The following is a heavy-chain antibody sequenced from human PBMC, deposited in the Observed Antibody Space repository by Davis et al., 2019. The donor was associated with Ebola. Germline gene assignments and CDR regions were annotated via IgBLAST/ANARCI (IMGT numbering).Heavy chain of an antibody. CDR1: GFTFSNSA. D-gene: IGHD1-14*01. Sequence: SVKVSCKAPGFTFSNSAIQWARQARGQRLEWMGPVVVGTNNIQYAQKFQGRLTITRDMTTNTAYMELSSLRSEDTALYYCAASAGTVGKFDFWGRGTLVTVSS. CDR2: VVVGTNNI. J-gene: IGHJ4*02. V-gene: IGHV1-58*02. CDR3: AASAGTVGKFDF.